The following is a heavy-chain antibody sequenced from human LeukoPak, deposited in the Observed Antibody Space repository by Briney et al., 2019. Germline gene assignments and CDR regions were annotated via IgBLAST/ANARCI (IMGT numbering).Heavy chain of an antibody. Sequence: PSETLSLTCTVSGGSISSGSYFRSWIRQPAGKGLEWIGLIYTSGSTNYTPSLKSRVTRSVDTSKNQCSLKLSSVTAADTAVYYCARVCSSTSCYTKGFVDYWGQGTLVTVSS. CDR1: GGSISSGSYF. CDR2: IYTSGST. V-gene: IGHV4-61*02. CDR3: ARVCSSTSCYTKGFVDY. D-gene: IGHD2-2*02. J-gene: IGHJ4*02.